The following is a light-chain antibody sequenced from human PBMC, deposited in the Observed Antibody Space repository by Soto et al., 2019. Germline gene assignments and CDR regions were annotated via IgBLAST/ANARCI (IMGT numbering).Light chain of an antibody. CDR2: GNS. J-gene: IGLJ1*01. V-gene: IGLV1-40*01. Sequence: QSVLTQPPSVSGAPGQRVTISCTGSSSNIGAHYDVHWYQQLPGTAPKLLIYGNSNRPSGVPDRFSGFKSGTSASLAITGLQAEDEADYYCQSYDNSLSVYVFGTGTKATVL. CDR3: QSYDNSLSVYV. CDR1: SSNIGAHYD.